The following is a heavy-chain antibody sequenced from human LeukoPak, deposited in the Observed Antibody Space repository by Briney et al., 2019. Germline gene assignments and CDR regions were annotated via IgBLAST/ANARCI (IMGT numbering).Heavy chain of an antibody. D-gene: IGHD3-22*01. CDR1: GYPISSGYY. J-gene: IGHJ4*02. CDR3: ASTSNCYDSSGYYYGLRG. CDR2: IYHSGST. V-gene: IGHV4-38-2*02. Sequence: SETLSLTCTVSGYPISSGYYWGWSRQPPGKGLEWIGSIYHSGSTYHNPSLKSLATLTVDASKTLYSLKQSFVTAAAPAVYYCASTSNCYDSSGYYYGLRGWGQGTLVTVSS.